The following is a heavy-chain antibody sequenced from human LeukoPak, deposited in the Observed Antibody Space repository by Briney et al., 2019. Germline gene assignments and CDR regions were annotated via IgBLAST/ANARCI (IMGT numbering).Heavy chain of an antibody. CDR3: AKDLYYYDSSGHYPTLDY. CDR1: GFTFSSYS. J-gene: IGHJ4*02. CDR2: IRYDGSNK. D-gene: IGHD3-22*01. Sequence: GGSLRLSCAASGFTFSSYSMNWVRQAPGKGLEWEAFIRYDGSNKYYADSVKGRFTISRDNSKNTLYLQMNSLRAEDTAVYYCAKDLYYYDSSGHYPTLDYWGQGTLVTVSS. V-gene: IGHV3-30*02.